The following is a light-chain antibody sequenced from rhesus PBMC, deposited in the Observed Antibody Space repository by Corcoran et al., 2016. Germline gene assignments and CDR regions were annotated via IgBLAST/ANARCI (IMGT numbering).Light chain of an antibody. CDR1: SSNIGGNN. V-gene: IGLV1S4*01. CDR3: AAWDDSLSSYI. Sequence: QSVLTQPPSASGAPGQSVTISCSGSSSNIGGNNVYWYQQLPGTAPKLLMYYSNQRPSGVPDRFSGSKSGTSASLAITGLRSADEADYYCAAWDDSLSSYIFGAGTRLTVL. J-gene: IGLJ1*01. CDR2: YSN.